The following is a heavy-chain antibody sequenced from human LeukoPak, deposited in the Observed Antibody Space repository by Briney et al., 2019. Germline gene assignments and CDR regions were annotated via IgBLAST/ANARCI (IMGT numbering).Heavy chain of an antibody. V-gene: IGHV3-11*01. CDR1: GFTFSDYY. J-gene: IGHJ6*03. CDR2: ISSSGSTI. CDR3: AREGNMVRGVISSNYYMDV. D-gene: IGHD3-10*01. Sequence: GGSLRLSCAASGFTFSDYYMSWIRQAPGKGLEWVSYISSSGSTIYYADSVKGRFTISRDNAKNSLYLQMNSLRAEDTAVYYCAREGNMVRGVISSNYYMDVWGKGTTVTISS.